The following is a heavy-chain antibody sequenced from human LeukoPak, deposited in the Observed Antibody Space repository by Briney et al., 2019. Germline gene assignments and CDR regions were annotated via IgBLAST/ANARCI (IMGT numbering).Heavy chain of an antibody. V-gene: IGHV3-30*03. D-gene: IGHD6-6*01. Sequence: GGSLRLSCLASGFTFRSYGMHWVRQAPGQGLEWVAFISYNGDNAYYADFVKGRFTVSRDNSRDTLSLEMDSLRPEDTAVYYCARGYTSSSFDAFDIWGQGTMVTVSS. J-gene: IGHJ3*02. CDR2: ISYNGDNA. CDR1: GFTFRSYG. CDR3: ARGYTSSSFDAFDI.